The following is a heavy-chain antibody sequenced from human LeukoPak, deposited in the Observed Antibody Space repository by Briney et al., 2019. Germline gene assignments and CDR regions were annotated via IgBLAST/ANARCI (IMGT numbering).Heavy chain of an antibody. Sequence: GGSLRLSCAASGFTFSIYAMSWVRQAPGKGLEWVSGITGSASGGGTYYADSVKGRFTVSRDNSKNTLYLQMNSLRAEDMALYYCAKDFSVDWNLSLVSYMDVWGKGTTVTVSS. V-gene: IGHV3-23*01. J-gene: IGHJ6*03. CDR1: GFTFSIYA. CDR3: AKDFSVDWNLSLVSYMDV. D-gene: IGHD3-9*01. CDR2: ITGSASGGGT.